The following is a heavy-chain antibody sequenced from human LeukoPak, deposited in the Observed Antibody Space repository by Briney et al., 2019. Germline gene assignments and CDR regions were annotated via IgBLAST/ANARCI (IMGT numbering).Heavy chain of an antibody. D-gene: IGHD3-3*01. J-gene: IGHJ4*02. V-gene: IGHV4-34*01. CDR2: INHSGST. CDR3: ARRGITIFGVPSGFDY. CDR1: GGSFSGYY. Sequence: PSETLSLTCAVYGGSFSGYYWSWIRQPPGKGLEWIGEINHSGSTNYNPSLESRVTISVDTSKNQFSLKLSSVTAADTAVYYCARRGITIFGVPSGFDYWGQGTLVTVSS.